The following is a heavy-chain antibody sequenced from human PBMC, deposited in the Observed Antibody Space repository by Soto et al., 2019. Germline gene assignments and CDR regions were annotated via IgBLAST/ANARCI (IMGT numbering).Heavy chain of an antibody. Sequence: QVQLVESGGGVVQPGRSLRLSCAASGFTFSSYGMHWVRQAPGKGLEWVAVISYDGSNKYYADSVKGRFTISRDNSKNTLYLHMNSLRAEDTAVYYCAKEGNYYDSSGRAYFDYWGQGTLVTVSS. J-gene: IGHJ4*02. V-gene: IGHV3-30*18. CDR2: ISYDGSNK. CDR3: AKEGNYYDSSGRAYFDY. CDR1: GFTFSSYG. D-gene: IGHD3-22*01.